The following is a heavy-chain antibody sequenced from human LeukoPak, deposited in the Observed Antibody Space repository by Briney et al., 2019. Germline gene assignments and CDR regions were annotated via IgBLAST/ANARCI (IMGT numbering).Heavy chain of an antibody. CDR3: ARQRSRDGYNYDGFDI. Sequence: GESLEISCKGSGYDFPRHWIGWVRQMAGRGLEWMGTIYPGDANIDIGYSPSFQGQVTISADKSISTAYLQWSSLRASDTAMHYCARQRSRDGYNYDGFDIWGQGPMVRVSS. D-gene: IGHD5-24*01. CDR1: GYDFPRHW. CDR2: IYPGDANIDI. J-gene: IGHJ3*02. V-gene: IGHV5-51*01.